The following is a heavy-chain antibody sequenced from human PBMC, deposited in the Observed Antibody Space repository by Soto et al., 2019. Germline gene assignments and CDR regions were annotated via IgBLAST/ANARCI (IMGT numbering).Heavy chain of an antibody. CDR2: MNPNSGHT. D-gene: IGHD6-13*01. CDR3: ARESAAAGSNGFDL. J-gene: IGHJ5*02. V-gene: IGHV1-8*01. Sequence: QVQLVQSGAEVKKPGASVKVSCTASGYTFTSYDINWGRQATGQGLECMGWMNPNSGHTGYAQKFQGRVTMSRNTSMSTAYRELSSLRSEDTSVYYWARESAAAGSNGFDLWGQGTQVTVSS. CDR1: GYTFTSYD.